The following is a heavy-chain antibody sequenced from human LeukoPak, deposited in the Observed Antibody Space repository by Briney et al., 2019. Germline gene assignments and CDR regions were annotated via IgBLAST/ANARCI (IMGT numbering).Heavy chain of an antibody. J-gene: IGHJ6*03. CDR3: TTGFYFIDV. V-gene: IGHV3-15*01. CDR2: IKSKTDGGTT. CDR1: GFTFSSYA. Sequence: PGGSLRLSCAASGFTFSSYAMHWVRQAPGKGLEWVGRIKSKTDGGTTDYAAPVKGGFTISRDDSKNTLYLQINSLKTEDTAVYYCTTGFYFIDVWGKGTTVTVSS.